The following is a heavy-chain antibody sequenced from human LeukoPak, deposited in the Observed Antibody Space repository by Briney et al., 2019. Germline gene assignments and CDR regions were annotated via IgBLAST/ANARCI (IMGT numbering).Heavy chain of an antibody. CDR3: AKRDGYNGDAFDI. J-gene: IGHJ3*02. CDR1: GFTFSSYA. CDR2: ISGSCGTT. D-gene: IGHD5-24*01. Sequence: PGXSLRLSCAASGFTFSSYAMSWVRQAPGKGLEWVSAISGSCGTTYYADSVKGRFTISRDNSKNTLYVQMNSLRAEDTAVYYCAKRDGYNGDAFDIWGQGTMVTVSS. V-gene: IGHV3-23*01.